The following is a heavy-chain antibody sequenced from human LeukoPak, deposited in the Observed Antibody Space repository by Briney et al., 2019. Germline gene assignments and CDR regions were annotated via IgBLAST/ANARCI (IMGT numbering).Heavy chain of an antibody. CDR3: AKGDRGHCTGVKCYPFDY. CDR1: GFTYANYA. D-gene: IGHD2-8*02. Sequence: PGGSLRLSCVASGFTYANYAMNWVRQAPGKRLEWVASITGTGGRGGIYYADSVKGRFTISRDNSKNTLFLQMSSLRAKDTAVYHCAKGDRGHCTGVKCYPFDYWGQGTVVTVSS. J-gene: IGHJ4*02. CDR2: ITGTGGRGGI. V-gene: IGHV3-23*01.